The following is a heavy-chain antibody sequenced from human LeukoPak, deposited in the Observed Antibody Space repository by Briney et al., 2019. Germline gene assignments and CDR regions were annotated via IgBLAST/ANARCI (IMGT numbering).Heavy chain of an antibody. CDR3: ARTHPMTTVTTHWFDP. V-gene: IGHV4-34*01. CDR2: INPSGST. CDR1: GGSFSGYY. D-gene: IGHD4-17*01. Sequence: SETLSLTCAVYGGSFSGYYWSWIRQPPGKGLEWIGEINPSGSTNYNPSLKRRVTISVDTSKNQFSLKLSSVTAADTAVYYCARTHPMTTVTTHWFDPWGQGTLVTVSS. J-gene: IGHJ5*02.